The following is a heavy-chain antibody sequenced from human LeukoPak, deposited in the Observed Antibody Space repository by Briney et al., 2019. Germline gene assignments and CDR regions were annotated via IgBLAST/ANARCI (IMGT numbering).Heavy chain of an antibody. Sequence: GASVKVSCKASGYTFTSYYMHWVRQAPGQGLEWMGIINPSGGSTSYAQKFQGRVTMTRDTSTSTVYMELSSLRSEDTAVYYCARDPFGYCSSTSCWNNWFDPCGQGTLVTVSS. CDR1: GYTFTSYY. V-gene: IGHV1-46*01. D-gene: IGHD2-2*01. CDR3: ARDPFGYCSSTSCWNNWFDP. J-gene: IGHJ5*02. CDR2: INPSGGST.